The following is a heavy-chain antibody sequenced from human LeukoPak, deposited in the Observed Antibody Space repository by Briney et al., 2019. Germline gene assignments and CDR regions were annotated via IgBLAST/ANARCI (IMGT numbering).Heavy chain of an antibody. Sequence: GASVKVSCKASGYTFTSYGISWVRQAPGQGLEWMGWISAYNGNTNYAQKLQGRVTMTTDTSTSTAYMELRSLRSDDTAVYYCAREGLYSSSSGGVFDYWGQGTLVTVSS. V-gene: IGHV1-18*01. J-gene: IGHJ4*02. CDR3: AREGLYSSSSGGVFDY. CDR2: ISAYNGNT. CDR1: GYTFTSYG. D-gene: IGHD6-6*01.